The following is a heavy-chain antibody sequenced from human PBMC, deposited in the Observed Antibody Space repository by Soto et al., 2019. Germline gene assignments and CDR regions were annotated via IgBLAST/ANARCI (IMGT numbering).Heavy chain of an antibody. CDR1: GYTFTSYG. D-gene: IGHD3-22*01. V-gene: IGHV1-18*01. Sequence: QVQLVQSGAEVKKPGASVKVSCKASGYTFTSYGISWVRQAPGQGLEWMGWISAYNGNTNYAQKLQGRVTMTTDTSTSXXYXEXXSLRSDDTAVYYCARAPRTYYYDSSGYYSPYYFDYWGQGTLVTVSS. CDR2: ISAYNGNT. CDR3: ARAPRTYYYDSSGYYSPYYFDY. J-gene: IGHJ4*02.